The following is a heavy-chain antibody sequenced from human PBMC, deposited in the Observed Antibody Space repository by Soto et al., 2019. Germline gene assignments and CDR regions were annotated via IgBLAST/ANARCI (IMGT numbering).Heavy chain of an antibody. D-gene: IGHD1-1*01. CDR1: GGFVSSGNYY. J-gene: IGHJ3*02. V-gene: IGHV4-34*01. CDR2: MSHSGGT. CDR3: ARVEQGTATTVVDAFDI. Sequence: QEQLQQWGAGLLKPSETLSLTCAVYGGFVSSGNYYWSWIRQPPGKGLEWIGEMSHSGGTHFNPSLKSRVTISVDTSKNQFSLKMSSVTAADTALYYCARVEQGTATTVVDAFDIWGPGTMVTVSS.